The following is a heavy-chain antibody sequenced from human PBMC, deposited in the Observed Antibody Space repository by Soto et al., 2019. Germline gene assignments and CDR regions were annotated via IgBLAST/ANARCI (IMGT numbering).Heavy chain of an antibody. Sequence: EVQLVESGGGLVQPGGSLRLSCAASGFTFSSYWMSWVRQAPGKGLEWVANIKQDGSEKYYVDSVKGRFTISRDNAKNLLYLQMTSLRAEDTAVYYCARAGRITIFSTGYPLNAFDIWGQGTMVTVSS. CDR1: GFTFSSYW. CDR2: IKQDGSEK. CDR3: ARAGRITIFSTGYPLNAFDI. V-gene: IGHV3-7*01. J-gene: IGHJ3*02. D-gene: IGHD3-9*01.